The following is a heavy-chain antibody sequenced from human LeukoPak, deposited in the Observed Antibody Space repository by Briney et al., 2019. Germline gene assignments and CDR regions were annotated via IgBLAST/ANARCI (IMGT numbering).Heavy chain of an antibody. CDR2: IKQDGSEE. CDR1: GFTFSNYW. J-gene: IGHJ4*02. Sequence: GGSLRLSCAASGFTFSNYWMSWVRQPPGKGLEWVANIKQDGSEENYVDSVKGRFAISRDNANNLLYLQMNSLRAGDTAIYYCAVSIQLPDWGQGTLVTVSS. CDR3: AVSIQLPD. V-gene: IGHV3-7*01. D-gene: IGHD1-1*01.